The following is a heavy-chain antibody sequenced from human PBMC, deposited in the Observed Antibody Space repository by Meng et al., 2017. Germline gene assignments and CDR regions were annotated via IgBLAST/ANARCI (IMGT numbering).Heavy chain of an antibody. V-gene: IGHV4-38-2*01. J-gene: IGHJ3*02. D-gene: IGHD4-17*01. CDR1: GYSISRGYY. Sequence: SETLSLTCAVSGYSISRGYYWGWIRQPPGKGLEWIGSIYHSGSTYYNPSLKSRVTISVDTSKNQFSLKLSSVTAADTAVYYCATRNDYGDYVRRYNAFDIWGQGTMVTVSS. CDR2: IYHSGST. CDR3: ATRNDYGDYVRRYNAFDI.